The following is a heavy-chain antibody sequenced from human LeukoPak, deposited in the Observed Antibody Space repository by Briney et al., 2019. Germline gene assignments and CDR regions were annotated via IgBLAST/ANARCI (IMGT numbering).Heavy chain of an antibody. Sequence: KSSETLSLTCTVSGGSISSSSYYWGWIRQPPGKGLEWIGSIYYSGSTYYNPSLKSRVTISVDTSKNQFSLKLSSVTAADTAVYYCARHGGVVRGEGRDEGRDAFDIWGQGTTVTVSS. J-gene: IGHJ3*02. CDR3: ARHGGVVRGEGRDEGRDAFDI. V-gene: IGHV4-39*07. CDR2: IYYSGST. CDR1: GGSISSSSYY. D-gene: IGHD3-10*01.